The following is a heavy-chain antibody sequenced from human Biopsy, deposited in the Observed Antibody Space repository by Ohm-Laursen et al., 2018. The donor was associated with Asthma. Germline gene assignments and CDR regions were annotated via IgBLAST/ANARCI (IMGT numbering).Heavy chain of an antibody. CDR3: ARGDGGWLVGIRGDY. CDR2: MSYDGMSG. J-gene: IGHJ4*02. D-gene: IGHD3-10*01. CDR1: GFMFRSFS. Sequence: SLRLSCAASGFMFRSFSMHWVRQAPGKGLEWLAAMSYDGMSGYYADSVKGRFSISSDDANSATDLQMSSLRDDDTAVYYCARGDGGWLVGIRGDYWGQGVLVTVSS. V-gene: IGHV3-30*03.